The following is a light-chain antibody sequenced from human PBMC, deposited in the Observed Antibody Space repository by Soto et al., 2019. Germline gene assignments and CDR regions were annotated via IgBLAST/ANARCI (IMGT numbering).Light chain of an antibody. CDR2: AAS. J-gene: IGKJ4*01. V-gene: IGKV1-27*01. CDR3: QKYDSAPLS. CDR1: QAIDVD. Sequence: DIQVTQSPSSLSASLGDRVTITCRANQAIDVDLAWFQQQPGKVPKLLIYAASALQSGVPSRFSGSGSETEFTITISSQQPEDIATYYCQKYDSAPLSCGGGTKVEI.